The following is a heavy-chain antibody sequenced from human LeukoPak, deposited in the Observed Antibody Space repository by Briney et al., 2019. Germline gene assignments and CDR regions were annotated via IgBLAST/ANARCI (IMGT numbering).Heavy chain of an antibody. CDR1: GFTFSSYS. Sequence: GGSLRLSCAASGFTFSSYSMTWVRQAPGKGLEWVSSISSSSSYVYYADSVKGRFTISRDNAKNSLYLQMNSLRAEDTAVYYCARVGYSGYDRGGFVDYWGQGTLVTVSS. V-gene: IGHV3-21*01. CDR3: ARVGYSGYDRGGFVDY. CDR2: ISSSSSYV. D-gene: IGHD5-12*01. J-gene: IGHJ4*02.